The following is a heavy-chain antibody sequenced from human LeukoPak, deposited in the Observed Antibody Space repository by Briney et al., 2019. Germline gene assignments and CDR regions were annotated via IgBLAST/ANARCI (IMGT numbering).Heavy chain of an antibody. CDR2: ISANGGAT. Sequence: GGSLRLSCAASGFTFSNFAMSWVRQAPGKGLECVSLISANGGATYYADSVKGRFTISRDNSKSSLYLQMNSLRADDTAVYYCAKASGSPYYFDYWGQGTLVTVSS. CDR1: GFTFSNFA. CDR3: AKASGSPYYFDY. V-gene: IGHV3-23*01. J-gene: IGHJ4*02. D-gene: IGHD3-10*01.